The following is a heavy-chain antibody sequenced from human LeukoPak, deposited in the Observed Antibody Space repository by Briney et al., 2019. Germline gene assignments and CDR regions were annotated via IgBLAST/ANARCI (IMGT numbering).Heavy chain of an antibody. D-gene: IGHD6-13*01. CDR2: ISGSSGAT. V-gene: IGHV3-23*01. CDR1: GFAFSRND. Sequence: PGGSLRLSCAASGFAFSRNDMFWVRQAPGKGLEWVSSISGSSGATYYADSVRGRFTISRDNSKNTVFLQMNSLRAEDTALYYCARDGVAAAGTYYYYYMDVWGKGTTVTVSS. CDR3: ARDGVAAAGTYYYYYMDV. J-gene: IGHJ6*03.